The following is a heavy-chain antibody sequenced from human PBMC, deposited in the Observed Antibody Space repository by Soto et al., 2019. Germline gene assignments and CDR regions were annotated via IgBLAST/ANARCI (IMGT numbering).Heavy chain of an antibody. CDR1: GYTFTSYG. J-gene: IGHJ6*02. V-gene: IGHV1-18*01. CDR3: ARGQYYDFWSGYYPGDYYGMDV. Sequence: ASVKVSCKASGYTFTSYGISWVRQAPGQGLEWMGWISAYNGNTNYAQKIQGRVTMTTDTSTSTAYMELRSLRSDDTAVYYCARGQYYDFWSGYYPGDYYGMDVWGQGTTVTVSS. D-gene: IGHD3-3*01. CDR2: ISAYNGNT.